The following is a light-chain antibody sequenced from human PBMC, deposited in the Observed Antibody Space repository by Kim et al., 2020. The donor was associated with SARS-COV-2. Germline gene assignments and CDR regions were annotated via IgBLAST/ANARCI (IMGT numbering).Light chain of an antibody. CDR1: QDISNY. CDR3: QQYDNLPPTWT. Sequence: DIQMTQSPSSLSASVGDRVTITCQASQDISNYLNWYQQKPGKAPKLLIYDASNLETGVPSRFSGSGSGTDFTFTISSLQPEDIATYYCQQYDNLPPTWTFGQGTKVDIK. V-gene: IGKV1-33*01. J-gene: IGKJ1*01. CDR2: DAS.